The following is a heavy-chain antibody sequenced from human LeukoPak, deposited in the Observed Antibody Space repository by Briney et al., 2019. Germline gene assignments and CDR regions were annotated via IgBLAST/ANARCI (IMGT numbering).Heavy chain of an antibody. CDR2: MLDTVTT. CDR3: ATIKRGNIFGYFDF. V-gene: IGHV4-59*11. CDR1: GASMNTHY. D-gene: IGHD5-18*01. Sequence: PSETLSLTCAVSGASMNTHYWSWIRQPPGKGLEWIGYMLDTVTTRDNPSLKSRFTLSADTSKNQFSLRLTSVTAADTAVYYCATIKRGNIFGYFDFWGQGIPVTVSS. J-gene: IGHJ4*02.